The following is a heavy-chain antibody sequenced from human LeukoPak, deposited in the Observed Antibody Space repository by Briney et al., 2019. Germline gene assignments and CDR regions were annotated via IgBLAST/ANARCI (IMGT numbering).Heavy chain of an antibody. D-gene: IGHD3-22*01. CDR2: INSNGRTI. CDR1: GFGSGYYD. CDR3: ARFVSSGPL. J-gene: IGHJ3*01. V-gene: IGHV3-64*02. Sequence: GGSLRLSCAASGFGSGYYDMHWVRQAPGKGLECVSAINSNGRTIHYADSVKGRFTVSRDNSNNTLYLQMGGLKPEDMAVYYCARFVSSGPLWGQGTMVTVSS.